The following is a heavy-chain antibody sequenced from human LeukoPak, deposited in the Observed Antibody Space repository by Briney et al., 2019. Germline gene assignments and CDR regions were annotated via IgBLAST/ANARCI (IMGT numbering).Heavy chain of an antibody. CDR2: IYYSGST. Sequence: SETLSLTYTVSGGSISSSSYYWGWIRQPPGKGLEWIGSIYYSGSTYYNPSLKSRVTISVDTSKNQFSLKLSSVTAADTAVYYCARYEDSSGYYPSLFYWGQGTLVTVSS. V-gene: IGHV4-39*07. CDR1: GGSISSSSYY. J-gene: IGHJ4*02. D-gene: IGHD3-22*01. CDR3: ARYEDSSGYYPSLFY.